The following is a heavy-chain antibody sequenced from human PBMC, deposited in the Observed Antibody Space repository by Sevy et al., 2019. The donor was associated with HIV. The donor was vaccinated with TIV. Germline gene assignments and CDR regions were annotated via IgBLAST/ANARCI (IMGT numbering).Heavy chain of an antibody. D-gene: IGHD3-22*01. V-gene: IGHV3-30*04. CDR2: ISYDGSNK. Sequence: GGSLRLSCAASGFSFSSYAMHWVRQAPGKGLEWVAVISYDGSNKYYADSVKGRFTISRDNSKNTLYLQMNSLRAEDAAVLYCARDQYYYDRSGYRYYYYGMDVWGQGTTVTVSS. CDR1: GFSFSSYA. CDR3: ARDQYYYDRSGYRYYYYGMDV. J-gene: IGHJ6*02.